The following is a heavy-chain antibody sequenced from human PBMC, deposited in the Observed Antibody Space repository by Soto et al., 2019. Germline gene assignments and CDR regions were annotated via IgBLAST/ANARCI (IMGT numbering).Heavy chain of an antibody. CDR2: IYYSGST. J-gene: IGHJ6*02. Sequence: QLQLQESGPGLVKPSETLSLTCTVSGGSISSSSYYWGWIRQPPGKGLEWIGSIYYSGSTYYNPSLKSRVTISVDTSENQFSLKLSSVTAADTAVHYCATPRRYCSGGSCYSDYYYGMDVWGQGTTVTVSS. D-gene: IGHD2-15*01. V-gene: IGHV4-39*01. CDR3: ATPRRYCSGGSCYSDYYYGMDV. CDR1: GGSISSSSYY.